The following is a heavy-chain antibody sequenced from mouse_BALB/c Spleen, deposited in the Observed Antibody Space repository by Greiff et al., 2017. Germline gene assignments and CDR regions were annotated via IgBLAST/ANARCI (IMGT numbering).Heavy chain of an antibody. CDR3: ARGFTTVGDFDG. CDR1: GFNIKDYY. J-gene: IGHJ1*01. Sequence: VHVKQSGAELVRSGASVKLSCTASGFNIKDYYMHWVKQRPEQGLEWIGWIDPENGDTEYAPKFQGKATMTADTSSNTAYLQLSSLTSEDTAVYYCARGFTTVGDFDGWGAGTTVTVAS. V-gene: IGHV14-4*02. CDR2: IDPENGDT. D-gene: IGHD1-1*01.